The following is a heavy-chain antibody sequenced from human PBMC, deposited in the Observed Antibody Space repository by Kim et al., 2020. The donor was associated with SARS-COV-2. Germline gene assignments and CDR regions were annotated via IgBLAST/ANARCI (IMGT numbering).Heavy chain of an antibody. Sequence: SVKVSCKASGGTFSSYAISWVRQAPGQGLEWMGGIIPIFGTANYAQKFQGRVTITADESTSTAYMELSSLRSEDTAVYYCASLDSSGYYWYFDLWGRGTLVTVSS. J-gene: IGHJ2*01. V-gene: IGHV1-69*13. CDR3: ASLDSSGYYWYFDL. D-gene: IGHD3-22*01. CDR1: GGTFSSYA. CDR2: IIPIFGTA.